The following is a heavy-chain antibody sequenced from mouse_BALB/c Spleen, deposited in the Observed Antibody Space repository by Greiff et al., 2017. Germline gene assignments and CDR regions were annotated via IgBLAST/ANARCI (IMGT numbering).Heavy chain of an antibody. CDR3: ARGRNYYGYAMDY. Sequence: EVKLVDSGGGLVKPGGSLKLSCAASGFTFSSYAMSWVRQTPEKRLEWVASISSGGSTYYPDSVKGRFTISRDNARNILYLQMSSLRSEDTAMYYCARGRNYYGYAMDYWGQGTSVTVSS. V-gene: IGHV5-6-5*01. CDR1: GFTFSSYA. CDR2: ISSGGST. D-gene: IGHD1-1*01. J-gene: IGHJ4*01.